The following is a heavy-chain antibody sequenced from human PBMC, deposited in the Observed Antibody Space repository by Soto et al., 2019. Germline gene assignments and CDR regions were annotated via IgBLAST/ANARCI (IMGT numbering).Heavy chain of an antibody. CDR3: ARARCIVVMGKCRDC. CDR1: GDSVSSNTAT. D-gene: IGHD3-22*01. J-gene: IGHJ4*02. V-gene: IGHV6-1*01. Sequence: SQTLSLTCAISGDSVSSNTATWNWIRQSPSRGLEWLGMTYYKSKWYTDSAISVKSRIVINPDTSKNQISLQLKSVTPEYAAVYYCARARCIVVMGKCRDCRGQGTMFTVSP. CDR2: TYYKSKWYT.